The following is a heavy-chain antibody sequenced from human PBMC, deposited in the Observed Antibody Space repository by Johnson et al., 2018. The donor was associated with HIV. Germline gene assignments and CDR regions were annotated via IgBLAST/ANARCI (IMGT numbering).Heavy chain of an antibody. CDR2: ISWNSGSI. CDR3: AKYIATTTDAFGI. CDR1: GFTFDDYA. J-gene: IGHJ3*02. D-gene: IGHD4-17*01. V-gene: IGHV3-9*01. Sequence: QLVESGGGLVQPGRSLRLSCAASGFTFDDYAMHWVRQAPGKGLEWVSGISWNSGSIGYADSVKGRFTISRDNAKNSLYLQIHSLRAEDTALYYCAKYIATTTDAFGIWGQGTMVTVSS.